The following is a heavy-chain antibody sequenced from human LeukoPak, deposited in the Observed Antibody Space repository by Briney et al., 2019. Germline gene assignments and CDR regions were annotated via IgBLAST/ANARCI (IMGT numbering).Heavy chain of an antibody. V-gene: IGHV3-48*04. D-gene: IGHD2-2*02. CDR3: ARESRYCSSTSCYTDFDY. CDR1: GFTFGDYA. Sequence: GGSLRLSCTASGFTFGDYAMNWVRQAPGKGLEWVSYISSSSSTIYYADSVKGRFTISRDNAKNSLYLQMNSLRAEDTAVYYCARESRYCSSTSCYTDFDYWGQGTLVTVSS. CDR2: ISSSSSTI. J-gene: IGHJ4*02.